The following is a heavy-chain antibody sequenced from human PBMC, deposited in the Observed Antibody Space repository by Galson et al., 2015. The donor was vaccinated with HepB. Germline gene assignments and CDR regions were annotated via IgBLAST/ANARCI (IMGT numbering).Heavy chain of an antibody. CDR2: IKSKTDGGTT. CDR3: TTEGRGGSFLFDY. CDR1: GFTFSNAW. V-gene: IGHV3-15*01. J-gene: IGHJ4*02. D-gene: IGHD1-26*01. Sequence: SLRLSCAASGFTFSNAWMSWVRQAPGKGLEWVGRIKSKTDGGTTDYAAPVKGRFTISRDDSKNTLYLQMNSLKTEDTAVYYCTTEGRGGSFLFDYWGQGTLVTVSS.